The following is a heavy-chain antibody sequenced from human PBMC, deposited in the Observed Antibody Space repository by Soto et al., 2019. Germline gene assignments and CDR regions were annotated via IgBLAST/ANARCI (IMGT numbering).Heavy chain of an antibody. J-gene: IGHJ6*02. D-gene: IGHD2-21*02. Sequence: SVKVSCKASGGTFSNHAISWVRQAPGQGLEWVGGIIPMFPTADYAQRFQGRVTITADDSTTTVYMELSGLRSEDAAMYYCARDDATYCGGDCYRYFYYGMDVWGQGTTVTVSS. CDR3: ARDDATYCGGDCYRYFYYGMDV. CDR2: IIPMFPTA. CDR1: GGTFSNHA. V-gene: IGHV1-69*01.